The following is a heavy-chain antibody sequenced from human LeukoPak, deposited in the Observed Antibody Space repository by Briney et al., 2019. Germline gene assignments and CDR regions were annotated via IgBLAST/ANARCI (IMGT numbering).Heavy chain of an antibody. Sequence: SQTLSLTCTVSGGSISSGDYYWSWIRQPPGKGLEWIGYIYYSGSTYYNPSLKSRVTISVDTSKNQFSLKLSSVTAADTAVYYCAREGGSSSWYGVGDASDIWGQGTMVTVSS. CDR3: AREGGSSSWYGVGDASDI. CDR2: IYYSGST. V-gene: IGHV4-30-4*01. CDR1: GGSISSGDYY. D-gene: IGHD6-13*01. J-gene: IGHJ3*02.